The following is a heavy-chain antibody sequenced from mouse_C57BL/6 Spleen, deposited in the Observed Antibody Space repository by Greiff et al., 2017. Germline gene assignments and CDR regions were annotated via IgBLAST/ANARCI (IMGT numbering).Heavy chain of an antibody. CDR2: IHPNSGST. Sequence: VQLQQPGAELVKPGASVKLSCKASGYTFTSYWMHWVKQRPGQGLEWIGMIHPNSGSTNYNEKFKSKATLTVDKSSSTAYMQLSSLTSEDSAVYYCAREKDGYWYFDVWGTGTTVTVSS. J-gene: IGHJ1*03. CDR3: AREKDGYWYFDV. D-gene: IGHD2-3*01. V-gene: IGHV1-64*01. CDR1: GYTFTSYW.